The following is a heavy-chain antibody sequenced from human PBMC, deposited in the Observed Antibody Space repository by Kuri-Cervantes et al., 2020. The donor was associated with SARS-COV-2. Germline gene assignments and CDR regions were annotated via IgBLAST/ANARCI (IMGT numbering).Heavy chain of an antibody. CDR1: ETTFPNYD. CDR3: ASVQWGYDFWSGYQGPGYYYYMDV. D-gene: IGHD3-3*01. J-gene: IGHJ6*03. V-gene: IGHV1-8*01. CDR2: VKTNSGNT. Sequence: ASVKVSCKAPETTFPNYDINWVRQATGQGLEWMGMVKTNSGNTLYAQFFQGRVTMTRDTSTSTVYMELSSLRSEDTAVYYCASVQWGYDFWSGYQGPGYYYYMDVWGKGTTVTVSS.